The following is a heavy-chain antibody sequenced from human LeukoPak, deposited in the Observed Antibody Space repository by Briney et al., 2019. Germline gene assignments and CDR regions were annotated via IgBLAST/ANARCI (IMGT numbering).Heavy chain of an antibody. CDR2: ISYDGSNK. CDR3: AKGLWQQLFPILLLFDY. V-gene: IGHV3-30*18. Sequence: GGSLRLSCAASGFTFSSYGMHWVRQAPGKGLEWVAVISYDGSNKYYADSVKGRFTISRDNSKNTLYLQMNSLRAEDTAVYYCAKGLWQQLFPILLLFDYWGQGTLVTVSS. CDR1: GFTFSSYG. J-gene: IGHJ4*02. D-gene: IGHD6-13*01.